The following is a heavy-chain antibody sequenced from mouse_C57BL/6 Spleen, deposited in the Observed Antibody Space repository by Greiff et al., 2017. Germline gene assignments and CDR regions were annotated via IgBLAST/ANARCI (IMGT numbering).Heavy chain of an antibody. J-gene: IGHJ2*01. CDR3: ASHYYGSSGGY. V-gene: IGHV1-64*01. CDR1: GYTFTSYW. Sequence: QVQLQQPGAELVKPGASVKLSCKASGYTFTSYWMHWVKQRPGQGLEWIGMIHPNSGSTNYNEKFKSKATLTVDKSSSTAYLQLSSLTSEDSAVYYCASHYYGSSGGYWGQGTTLTVSS. D-gene: IGHD1-1*01. CDR2: IHPNSGST.